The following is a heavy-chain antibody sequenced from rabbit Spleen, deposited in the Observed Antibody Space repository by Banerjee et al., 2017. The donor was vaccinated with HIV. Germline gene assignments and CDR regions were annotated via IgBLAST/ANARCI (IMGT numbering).Heavy chain of an antibody. J-gene: IGHJ4*01. CDR2: IGPTSTDST. D-gene: IGHD1-1*01. CDR1: GFSFGNNYY. CDR3: ARARYASSSGYWLAEYYFNL. Sequence: QQQLEESGGGLVKPGASLTLTCTASGFSFGNNYYICWVRQAPGKGLEWIACIGPTSTDSTYYASWAKGRFTISKTSSTTVTLQMTSLTAADTATYFCARARYASSSGYWLAEYYFNLWGPGTLVTVS. V-gene: IGHV1S45*01.